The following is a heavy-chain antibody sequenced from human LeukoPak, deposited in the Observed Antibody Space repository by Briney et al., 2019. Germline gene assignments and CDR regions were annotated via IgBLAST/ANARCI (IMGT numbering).Heavy chain of an antibody. V-gene: IGHV5-51*01. Sequence: GESLKISCKGSGYMFTSYWIGWVRQMPGKGLEWMGIINPDDSDTRYSPSFQGQVTISADKSISTPYLRWSSLKASDTAMYYCARQLELQNYYGMDVWGQGTTVTVSS. CDR2: INPDDSDT. CDR3: ARQLELQNYYGMDV. J-gene: IGHJ6*02. D-gene: IGHD1-7*01. CDR1: GYMFTSYW.